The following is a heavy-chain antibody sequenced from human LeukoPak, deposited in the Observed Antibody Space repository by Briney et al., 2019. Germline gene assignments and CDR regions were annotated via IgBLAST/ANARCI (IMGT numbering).Heavy chain of an antibody. CDR2: IYYSGTT. CDR3: ARGYYDVLTGHPKNFDY. V-gene: IGHV4-39*02. Sequence: SETLSLTCTVSGGSISSSSNYWGWIRQSPGKGLEWIGRIYYSGTTYYSPSLKSRVTISVDTSNNQFSLKLSPVTAADTAVYYCARGYYDVLTGHPKNFDYWGQGTLVTVSP. CDR1: GGSISSSSNY. J-gene: IGHJ4*02. D-gene: IGHD3-9*01.